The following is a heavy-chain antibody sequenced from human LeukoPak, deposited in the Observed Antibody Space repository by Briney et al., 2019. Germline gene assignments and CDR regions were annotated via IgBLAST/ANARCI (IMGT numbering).Heavy chain of an antibody. D-gene: IGHD6-13*01. J-gene: IGHJ4*02. Sequence: GGSLRLSCAASGFTFSSYSMNWVRQAPGKGLEWVSSISSSSYTYYADSVKGRFTISRDNAKNSLYLQMNSLRAEDTAVYYCAGDFVAATGLVDYWGQGTLVTVSS. CDR3: AGDFVAATGLVDY. V-gene: IGHV3-21*01. CDR2: ISSSSYT. CDR1: GFTFSSYS.